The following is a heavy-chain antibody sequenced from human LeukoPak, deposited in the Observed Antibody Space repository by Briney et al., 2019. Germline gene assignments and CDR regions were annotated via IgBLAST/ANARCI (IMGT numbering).Heavy chain of an antibody. J-gene: IGHJ6*03. CDR2: IYYSGST. Sequence: SETLSLTCTVSGGSISSHYWSWIRQPPGKGLEWIGYIYYSGSTNYNPSLKSRVTISVDTSKNQFSLKLSSVTAADTAVYYCARATFFGVVNYYYYYMDVWGKGTTVTVSS. V-gene: IGHV4-59*11. D-gene: IGHD3-3*01. CDR1: GGSISSHY. CDR3: ARATFFGVVNYYYYYMDV.